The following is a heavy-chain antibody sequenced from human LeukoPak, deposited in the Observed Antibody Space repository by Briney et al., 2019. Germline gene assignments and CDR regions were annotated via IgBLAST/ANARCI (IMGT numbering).Heavy chain of an antibody. J-gene: IGHJ4*02. V-gene: IGHV3-23*01. CDR2: ISGGGGST. D-gene: IGHD3-22*01. CDR3: ARGITYYYDSSGLFDY. Sequence: QPGGSLRLSCAASGLTFSSYPMTWVRQAPGKGLEWVSAISGGGGSTHYADSVKGRFTISRDNSKNTLYLQMNSLRAEDTAVYYCARGITYYYDSSGLFDYWGQGTLVTVSS. CDR1: GLTFSSYP.